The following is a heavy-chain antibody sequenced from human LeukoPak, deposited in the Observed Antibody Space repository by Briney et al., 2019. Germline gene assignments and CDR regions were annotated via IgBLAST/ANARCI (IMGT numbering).Heavy chain of an antibody. D-gene: IGHD1-1*01. CDR3: ARQPSWGNWYYFDY. CDR1: GFTFSDYY. J-gene: IGHJ4*02. V-gene: IGHV3-11*04. Sequence: PGGSLRLSCAASGFTFSDYYMSWIRQAPGKGLEWVSYISSSGSTIYYADSVKGRFTISRDNAKNSLYLQMNSLRAEDTAVYYCARQPSWGNWYYFDYWGQGTLVTVSS. CDR2: ISSSGSTI.